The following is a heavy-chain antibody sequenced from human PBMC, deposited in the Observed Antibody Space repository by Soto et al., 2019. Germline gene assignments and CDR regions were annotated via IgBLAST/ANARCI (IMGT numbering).Heavy chain of an antibody. D-gene: IGHD3-22*01. CDR3: ARVEEDYYDSSGYYLVSP. J-gene: IGHJ5*02. Sequence: GGSLRLSCTASGFTFSSDSMNWVRQAPGKGLEWVSSISASSDYIFYIDSLKGRLTISRDNAKNSLYLQLNSLRAEDTAVYYCARVEEDYYDSSGYYLVSPWGQGTLVTVSS. CDR2: ISASSDYI. V-gene: IGHV3-21*01. CDR1: GFTFSSDS.